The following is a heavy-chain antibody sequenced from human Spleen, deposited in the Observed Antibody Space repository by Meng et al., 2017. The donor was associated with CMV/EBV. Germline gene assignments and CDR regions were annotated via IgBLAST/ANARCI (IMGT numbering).Heavy chain of an antibody. CDR3: ARVLQGDSGTINY. CDR2: INPNSGGT. Sequence: VQRVQAGAEGKKPGASVKVSCKASGYTFTGYYMHWVRQAPGQGLEWMGWINPNSGGTNYAQKFQGRVTMTRDTSISTAYMELSRLRSDDTAVYYCARVLQGDSGTINYWGQGTLVTVSS. J-gene: IGHJ4*02. V-gene: IGHV1-2*02. CDR1: GYTFTGYY. D-gene: IGHD2-2*01.